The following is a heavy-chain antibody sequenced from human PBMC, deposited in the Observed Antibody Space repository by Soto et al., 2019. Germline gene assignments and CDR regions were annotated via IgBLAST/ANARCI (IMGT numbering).Heavy chain of an antibody. CDR1: GVSITSGAYY. Sequence: QVQLQESGPGLVKPSQALSLTCTLYGVSITSGAYYWTWVRQHPGKGLEWIGYIYYNGNTYFSPSLKSRLTISIDTAKNQLSLKLSYVTAADTAMYYCARARLRAVYAFDFWGQGTMVTVSS. J-gene: IGHJ3*01. D-gene: IGHD4-17*01. CDR3: ARARLRAVYAFDF. CDR2: IYYNGNT. V-gene: IGHV4-31*03.